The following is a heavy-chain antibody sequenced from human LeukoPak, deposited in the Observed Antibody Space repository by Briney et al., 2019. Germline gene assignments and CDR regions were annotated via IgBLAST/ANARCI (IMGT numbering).Heavy chain of an antibody. D-gene: IGHD2-15*01. CDR3: ARDLFQDIVVVVAATLGDY. CDR1: GGTFSSYT. J-gene: IGHJ4*02. Sequence: SVKVSCKASGGTFSSYTMSWVRQAPGQGLEWMGRIIPILGIGNYAQKFQGRVTITADKSTSTAYMELRSLRSDDTAVYYCARDLFQDIVVVVAATLGDYWGQGTLVTVSS. CDR2: IIPILGIG. V-gene: IGHV1-69*04.